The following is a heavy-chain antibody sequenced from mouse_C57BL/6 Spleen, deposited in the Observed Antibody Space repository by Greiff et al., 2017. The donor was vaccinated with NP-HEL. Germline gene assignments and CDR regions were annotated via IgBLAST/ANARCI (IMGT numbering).Heavy chain of an antibody. J-gene: IGHJ2*01. Sequence: VQLQQSGAELARPGASVKMSCKASGYTFTSYTMHWVKQRPGQGLEWIGYINPSSGYTKYNQKFKDKATLPADKSSSTAYMQLSSLTSEDSAVYCCARLGTTVVAGDYLDYWGQGTTLTVSS. CDR3: ARLGTTVVAGDYLDY. V-gene: IGHV1-4*01. CDR2: INPSSGYT. CDR1: GYTFTSYT. D-gene: IGHD1-1*01.